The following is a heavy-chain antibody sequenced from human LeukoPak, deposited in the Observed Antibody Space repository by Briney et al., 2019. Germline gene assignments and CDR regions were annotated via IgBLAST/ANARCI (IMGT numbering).Heavy chain of an antibody. Sequence: GGSLRLSCAASGFTFDDYAMRWVRQAPGKGLEWVSGISWNSGSIGYADSVRGRFTISRDNAKNSLYLQMNSLRAEDTALYYCAKDISIAAAGTFDYWGQGTLVTVSS. D-gene: IGHD6-13*01. V-gene: IGHV3-9*01. CDR3: AKDISIAAAGTFDY. CDR2: ISWNSGSI. J-gene: IGHJ4*02. CDR1: GFTFDDYA.